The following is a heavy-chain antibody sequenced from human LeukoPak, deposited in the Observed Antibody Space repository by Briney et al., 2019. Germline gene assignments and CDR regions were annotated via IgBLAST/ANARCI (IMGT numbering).Heavy chain of an antibody. D-gene: IGHD3-10*01. J-gene: IGHJ4*02. Sequence: PGGSLRLSCAASGFTFSNYAMSWVRQAPGKGLEWVSTISSSGGSTYYADSVKGRFTISRDNSKNTLYLQMNSLRAEDTAVYYCAKLAKYFYGSETYYFFEHWGQGTPVTASS. CDR1: GFTFSNYA. V-gene: IGHV3-23*01. CDR3: AKLAKYFYGSETYYFFEH. CDR2: ISSSGGST.